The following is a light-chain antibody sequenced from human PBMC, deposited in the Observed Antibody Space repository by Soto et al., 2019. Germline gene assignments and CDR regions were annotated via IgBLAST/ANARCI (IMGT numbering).Light chain of an antibody. CDR3: CSYTSIRTVVV. CDR2: DVT. V-gene: IGLV2-14*03. J-gene: IGLJ2*01. Sequence: QSVLTQPASVSGSPGQSITISCSGTSSDIGAYNYVSWYQQHPGRAPKLIIYDVTDRPSGVSGRFSGSKSGNTASLTISGLQAEDEADYYCCSYTSIRTVVVFGGGTKLTVL. CDR1: SSDIGAYNY.